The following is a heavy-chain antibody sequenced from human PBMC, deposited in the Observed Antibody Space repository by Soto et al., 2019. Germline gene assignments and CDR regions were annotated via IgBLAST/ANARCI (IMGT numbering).Heavy chain of an antibody. Sequence: QLTLKDSGPTLVKPTQTLTLTCTFSGFSLTTSGLGVAWIRQPPGKALEWLALISWDDDNRYSPSLKSRLTLTKDTSKNQVVLTMTNMDPADTATYVCAHRTTTVTWWFDPWGQGTLVTVSS. J-gene: IGHJ5*02. CDR2: ISWDDDN. V-gene: IGHV2-5*02. CDR3: AHRTTTVTWWFDP. CDR1: GFSLTTSGLG. D-gene: IGHD4-17*01.